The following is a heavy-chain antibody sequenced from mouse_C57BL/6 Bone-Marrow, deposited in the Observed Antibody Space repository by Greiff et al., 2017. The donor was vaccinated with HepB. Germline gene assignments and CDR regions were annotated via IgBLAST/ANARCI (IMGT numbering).Heavy chain of an antibody. CDR2: IYPRSGNT. J-gene: IGHJ1*03. V-gene: IGHV1-81*01. D-gene: IGHD1-1*01. Sequence: VQLQESGAELARPGASVKLSCKASGYTFTSYGISWVKQRTGQGLEWIGEIYPRSGNTYYNEKFKGKATLTADKSSSTAYMELRSLTSEDSAVYFCARPPLLLRSSWGYFDVWGTGTTVTVSS. CDR1: GYTFTSYG. CDR3: ARPPLLLRSSWGYFDV.